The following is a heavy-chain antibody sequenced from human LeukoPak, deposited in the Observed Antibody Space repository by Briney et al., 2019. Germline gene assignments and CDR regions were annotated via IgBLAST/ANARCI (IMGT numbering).Heavy chain of an antibody. CDR2: IIPIFGTA. V-gene: IGHV1-69*13. D-gene: IGHD3-9*01. CDR1: GGTFSSYA. Sequence: SVKVSCKASGGTFSSYAVSWVRQAPGQGLGWMGGIIPIFGTANYAQKFQGRVTITADESTSTAYMELSSLRSEDTAVYYCARQVLRYFDWLTYFDYWGQGTLVTVSS. CDR3: ARQVLRYFDWLTYFDY. J-gene: IGHJ4*02.